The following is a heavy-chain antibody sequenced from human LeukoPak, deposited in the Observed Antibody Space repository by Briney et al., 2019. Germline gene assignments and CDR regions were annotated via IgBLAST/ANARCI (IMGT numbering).Heavy chain of an antibody. Sequence: SETLSLTCTVSGGSISSSSYYWGWIRQPPGKGLEWIGSIYYSGSTYYNPSLKSRVTISVDTSKNQFSLRLSSVTAADTAVYYCARSGITGTTRYFDYWAREPWSPSPQ. CDR3: ARSGITGTTRYFDY. V-gene: IGHV4-39*07. CDR2: IYYSGST. J-gene: IGHJ4*02. CDR1: GGSISSSSYY. D-gene: IGHD1-7*01.